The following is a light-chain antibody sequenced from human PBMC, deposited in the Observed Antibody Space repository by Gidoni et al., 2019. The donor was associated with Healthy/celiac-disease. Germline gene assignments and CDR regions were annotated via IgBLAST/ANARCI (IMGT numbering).Light chain of an antibody. CDR1: SSDVGGYNY. J-gene: IGLJ1*01. V-gene: IGLV2-14*01. Sequence: QSALPQPASVSGSPGQSITISCTGTSSDVGGYNYVSWYQQHPGKAPKFMIYEVSNRPSGVPDRFSGSKSGNTASLTISGLQAEDEADYYCSSYTSSSTWVFGTGTKVTVL. CDR3: SSYTSSSTWV. CDR2: EVS.